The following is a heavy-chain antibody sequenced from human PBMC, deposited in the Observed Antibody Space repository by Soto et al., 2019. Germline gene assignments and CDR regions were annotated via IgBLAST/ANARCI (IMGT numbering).Heavy chain of an antibody. CDR2: TYYRSTWYN. CDR3: ARDGSYWYLGYNWFDP. Sequence: KQSQTLSLTCAISGDSVSSNSVAWNWIRQSPSRGLEWLGRTYYRSTWYNEYAVSVKSRITINPDTAKNQFTLQLKSVTPDDTAVYYCARDGSYWYLGYNWFDPWGQGTLVTVSS. J-gene: IGHJ5*02. D-gene: IGHD1-26*01. CDR1: GDSVSSNSVA. V-gene: IGHV6-1*01.